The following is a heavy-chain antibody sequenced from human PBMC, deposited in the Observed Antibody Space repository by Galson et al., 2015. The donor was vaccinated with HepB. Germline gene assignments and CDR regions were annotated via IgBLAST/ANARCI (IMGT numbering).Heavy chain of an antibody. V-gene: IGHV3-21*01. Sequence: SLRLSCAASGFTFSSYSMNWVRQAPGKGLEWVSSISSSSYIYYADSVKGRFTISRDNAKNSLYLQMNSLRAEDTAVYYCARGMATTLDFDYWGQGTLVTVSS. CDR1: GFTFSSYS. CDR3: ARGMATTLDFDY. J-gene: IGHJ4*02. CDR2: ISSSSYI. D-gene: IGHD5-24*01.